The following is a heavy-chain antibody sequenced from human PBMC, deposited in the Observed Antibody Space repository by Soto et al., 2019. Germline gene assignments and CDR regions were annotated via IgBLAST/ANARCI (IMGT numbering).Heavy chain of an antibody. CDR1: GFTFSSYW. V-gene: IGHV3-74*01. CDR3: ARERGYYDSTASYYYDIDV. D-gene: IGHD3-22*01. CDR2: VNSDGSST. Sequence: PGGSMRLSCAASGFTFSSYWIHWVRQAPGKGLGWVSRVNSDGSSTSYADSVKGRFTISRDNAKNTLYLQMNSLRAEDMAVYYCARERGYYDSTASYYYDIDVWGQGTTVTVSS. J-gene: IGHJ6*02.